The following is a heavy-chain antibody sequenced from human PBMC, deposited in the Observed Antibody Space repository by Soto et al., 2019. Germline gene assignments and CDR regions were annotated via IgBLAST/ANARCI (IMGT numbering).Heavy chain of an antibody. V-gene: IGHV3-9*01. CDR2: ISWNSGSI. J-gene: IGHJ3*02. D-gene: IGHD3-22*01. Sequence: GGSLRLSCAASGFTFDDYAMHWVRQAPGKGLEWVSGISWNSGSIGYADSVKGRFTISRDNARNSLYLQMNSLRAEDTALYCCAKDFEDYYDSSGYYVPAFDIWGQGTMVTVS. CDR3: AKDFEDYYDSSGYYVPAFDI. CDR1: GFTFDDYA.